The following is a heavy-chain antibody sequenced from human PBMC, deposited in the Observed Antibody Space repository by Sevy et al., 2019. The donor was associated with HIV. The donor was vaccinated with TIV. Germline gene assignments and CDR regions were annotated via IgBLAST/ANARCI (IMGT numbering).Heavy chain of an antibody. CDR1: GFTFSSYA. J-gene: IGHJ4*02. Sequence: GGSLRLSCAASGFTFSSYAMSWVRQAPGKGLEWVSAISGSGGRTYYADSVKGRFTISRDNSKNTLNLQMNSLRGEDTAVYYCAKEDCTGGSCYGGFDSWGQGTLVTVSS. CDR2: ISGSGGRT. CDR3: AKEDCTGGSCYGGFDS. V-gene: IGHV3-23*01. D-gene: IGHD2-15*01.